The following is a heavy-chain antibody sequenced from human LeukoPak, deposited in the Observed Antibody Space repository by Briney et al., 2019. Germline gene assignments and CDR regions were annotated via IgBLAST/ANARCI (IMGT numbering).Heavy chain of an antibody. CDR3: ASSAVRIVVVPADAFDI. D-gene: IGHD2-2*01. CDR2: INPNSGGT. Sequence: ASVKVSCKASGYTFTGYYMHWVRQTPGQGLEWMGWINPNSGGTNYAQKFQGRVTMTRDTSISTAYMELSRLRSDDTAVYYCASSAVRIVVVPADAFDIWGQGTMVTVSS. J-gene: IGHJ3*02. V-gene: IGHV1-2*02. CDR1: GYTFTGYY.